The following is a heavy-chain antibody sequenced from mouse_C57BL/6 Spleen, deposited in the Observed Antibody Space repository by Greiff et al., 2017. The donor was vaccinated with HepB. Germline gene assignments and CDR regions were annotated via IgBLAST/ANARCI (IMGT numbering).Heavy chain of an antibody. CDR3: ARVRDDYDAMDY. Sequence: ESGPGLVKPSQSLSLTCSVTGYSITSGYYWNWIRQFPGNKLEWMGYISYDGSNNYNPSLKNRISITRDTSKNQFFLKLNSVTTEDTATYYCARVRDDYDAMDYWGQGTSVTVSS. V-gene: IGHV3-6*01. CDR1: GYSITSGYY. J-gene: IGHJ4*01. CDR2: ISYDGSN.